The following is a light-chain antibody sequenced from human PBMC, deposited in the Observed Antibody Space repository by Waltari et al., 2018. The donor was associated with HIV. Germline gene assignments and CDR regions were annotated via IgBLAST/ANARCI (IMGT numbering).Light chain of an antibody. CDR3: QQRSNWPRT. J-gene: IGKJ1*01. V-gene: IGKV3-11*01. Sequence: EIVLTQSPATLSLSPGERATLSCRASQSVRSYLAWYQQKPGQAPRLLIYDASNRATGIPARFSGSGSGTDFTLTISSLEAGDFAVYYCQQRSNWPRTFGQGTKVEIK. CDR1: QSVRSY. CDR2: DAS.